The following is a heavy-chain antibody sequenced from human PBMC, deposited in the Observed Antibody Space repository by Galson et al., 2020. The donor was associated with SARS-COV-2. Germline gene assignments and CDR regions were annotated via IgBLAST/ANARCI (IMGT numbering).Heavy chain of an antibody. V-gene: IGHV3-74*01. CDR1: GFTFNNYW. J-gene: IGHJ5*02. Sequence: GGSLRLSCAASGFTFNNYWMLWVRQAPGKGLVWVSHITSDGSITPYAGSVKGRFTISRDNAKNTLYLQMNSLRAEDTAVYYCARGGSGSLDHWGQGTLVTVSS. CDR3: ARGGSGSLDH. CDR2: ITSDGSIT. D-gene: IGHD3-10*01.